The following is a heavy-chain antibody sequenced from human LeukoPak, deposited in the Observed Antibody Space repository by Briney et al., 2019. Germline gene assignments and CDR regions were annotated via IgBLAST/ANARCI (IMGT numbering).Heavy chain of an antibody. V-gene: IGHV3-53*01. CDR1: GFTVSSNY. CDR3: ARDPSGIAAAVNWFDP. Sequence: PGGSLRLSCSVSGFTVSSNYMSWVRQAPGKGLEWVSVLYSGGNTYYADSVKGRFTISRDNVKNSLYLQMNSLRAEDTAVYYCARDPSGIAAAVNWFDPWGQGTLVTVSS. CDR2: LYSGGNT. D-gene: IGHD6-13*01. J-gene: IGHJ5*02.